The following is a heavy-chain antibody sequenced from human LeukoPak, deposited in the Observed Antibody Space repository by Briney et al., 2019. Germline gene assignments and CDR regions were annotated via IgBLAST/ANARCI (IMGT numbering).Heavy chain of an antibody. V-gene: IGHV3-69-1*02. CDR3: AREDTGVAFDI. CDR2: ISGSGIK. CDR1: GFTFRNYW. Sequence: PGGSLRLSCAASGFTFRNYWMNCVRQAPGKGLEWVSYISGSGIKHYADSVKGRFTISRDNAKNSLYLQMNGLRVEDTAVYYCAREDTGVAFDIWGQGTTVTV. D-gene: IGHD2-8*01. J-gene: IGHJ3*02.